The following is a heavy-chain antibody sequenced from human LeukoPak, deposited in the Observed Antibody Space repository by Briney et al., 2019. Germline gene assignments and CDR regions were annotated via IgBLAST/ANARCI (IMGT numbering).Heavy chain of an antibody. Sequence: PSETLSLTCVVYGGSFSGYYWNWIRQPPGKGLEWIGSIYYSGSTYYNPSLKSRVTISVDTSKNQFSLKLSSVTAADTAVYYCARSKAGLYYFDYWGQGTLVTVSS. D-gene: IGHD6-13*01. V-gene: IGHV4-34*01. CDR3: ARSKAGLYYFDY. CDR2: IYYSGST. J-gene: IGHJ4*02. CDR1: GGSFSGYY.